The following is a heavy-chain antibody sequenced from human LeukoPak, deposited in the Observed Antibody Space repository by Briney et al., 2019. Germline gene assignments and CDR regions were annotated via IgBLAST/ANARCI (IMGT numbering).Heavy chain of an antibody. J-gene: IGHJ3*02. CDR2: ISYDGSNK. V-gene: IGHV3-30*18. Sequence: GGSLRLSCAASGFTFSSYGMHWVRQAPGKGLEWVAVISYDGSNKYYADSVKGRFTISRDNSKNTLYLQMNSLRAEDTAVYYCAKGRAEHAYYDFWSGYCTVEAFDIWGQGTMVTVSS. CDR1: GFTFSSYG. CDR3: AKGRAEHAYYDFWSGYCTVEAFDI. D-gene: IGHD3-3*01.